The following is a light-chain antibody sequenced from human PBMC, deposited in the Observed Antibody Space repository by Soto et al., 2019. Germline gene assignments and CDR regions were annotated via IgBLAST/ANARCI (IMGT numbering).Light chain of an antibody. Sequence: QTVVTQEPSFSVSPGGTVTLTCGLSSDSVSASHFPSWYQQTPGQAPRTLIYNTNTRSSGVPDRFSGSILGNRAALTITGAQADDKSDYYCQSYDSSLSGHYVFGTGTKLTVL. J-gene: IGLJ1*01. V-gene: IGLV8-61*01. CDR2: NTN. CDR1: SDSVSASHF. CDR3: QSYDSSLSGHYV.